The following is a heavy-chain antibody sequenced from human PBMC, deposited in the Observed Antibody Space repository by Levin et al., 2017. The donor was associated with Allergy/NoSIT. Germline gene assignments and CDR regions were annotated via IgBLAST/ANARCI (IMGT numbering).Heavy chain of an antibody. CDR1: GSGFTGYY. V-gene: IGHV1-2*02. Sequence: GGSLRLSCKASGSGFTGYYIHWVRQAPGHGLEWMGWINPHNGDTKYAQKFLGRVTMTRDTSRGTDFMDLSRLRSDDTAVYYCARDDTFGYWGQGTLVTVSS. D-gene: IGHD3-16*01. CDR2: INPHNGDT. CDR3: ARDDTFGY. J-gene: IGHJ4*02.